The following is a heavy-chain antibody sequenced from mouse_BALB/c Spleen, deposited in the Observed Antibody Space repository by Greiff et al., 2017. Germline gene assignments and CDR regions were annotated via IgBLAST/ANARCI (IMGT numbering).Heavy chain of an antibody. V-gene: IGHV14-3*02. D-gene: IGHD2-4*01. J-gene: IGHJ3*01. Sequence: VQLQQSGAELVKPGASVKLSCTASGFNIKDTYMHWVKQRPEQGLEWIGRIDPANGNTKYDPKFQGKATITADTSSNTAYLQLSSLTSEDTAVYYCARGYMITSPWFAYWGQGTLVTVSA. CDR1: GFNIKDTY. CDR3: ARGYMITSPWFAY. CDR2: IDPANGNT.